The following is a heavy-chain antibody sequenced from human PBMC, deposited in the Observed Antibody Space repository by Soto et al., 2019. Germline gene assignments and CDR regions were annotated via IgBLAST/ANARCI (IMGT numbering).Heavy chain of an antibody. J-gene: IGHJ4*02. Sequence: SVKVSCKASGGTFSSYAISWARQAPGQGLEWMGGIIPIFGTANYAQKFQGRVTITADESTSTAYMELSSLRSEDTAVYYCATVVAGYYFDYWGQGTLVTVSS. CDR1: GGTFSSYA. V-gene: IGHV1-69*13. CDR3: ATVVAGYYFDY. D-gene: IGHD2-15*01. CDR2: IIPIFGTA.